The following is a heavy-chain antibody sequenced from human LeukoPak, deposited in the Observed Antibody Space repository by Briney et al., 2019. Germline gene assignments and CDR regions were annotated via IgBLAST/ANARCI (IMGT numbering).Heavy chain of an antibody. CDR1: GFPLRNFA. CDR3: AKDRIAALLNDAFDI. J-gene: IGHJ3*02. V-gene: IGHV3-23*01. Sequence: GGSLRLSCAASGFPLRNFAMSWVRQAPGKGLEWVSALSGSGGTTYYTDSVKGRFTISRDNSKNTLYLQMNSLRAEDTAVYYCAKDRIAALLNDAFDIWGQGTMVTVSS. CDR2: LSGSGGTT. D-gene: IGHD6-13*01.